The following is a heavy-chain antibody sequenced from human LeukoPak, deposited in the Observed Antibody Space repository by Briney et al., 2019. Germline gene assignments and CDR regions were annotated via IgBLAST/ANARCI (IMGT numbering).Heavy chain of an antibody. J-gene: IGHJ4*02. V-gene: IGHV4-59*01. D-gene: IGHD6-19*01. CDR1: SGSISGYY. Sequence: PSETLSLTCTVSSGSISGYYWSWIRQPPGKGLEWVGYISYSGSTNYNPSLKSRVTISVDTSKNQFSLKLSSVSAADTAIYYCARDGRAGSLFAYWGQGTLVTVSS. CDR3: ARDGRAGSLFAY. CDR2: ISYSGST.